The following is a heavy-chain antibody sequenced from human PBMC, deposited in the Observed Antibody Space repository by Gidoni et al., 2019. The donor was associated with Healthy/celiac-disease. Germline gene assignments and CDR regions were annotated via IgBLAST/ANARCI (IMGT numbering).Heavy chain of an antibody. CDR1: GFTFDDYA. V-gene: IGHV3-9*01. D-gene: IGHD5-18*01. Sequence: EVQLVESGGGLVQPGRSLRLSCAASGFTFDDYAMHWVRPAPGKGLEWVSGISWNSGSIGYADAVKGRFTISRDNAKNSLYLQMNSLRAEDTALYYCAKAVSGYSYGSFDYWGQGTLVTVSS. J-gene: IGHJ4*02. CDR2: ISWNSGSI. CDR3: AKAVSGYSYGSFDY.